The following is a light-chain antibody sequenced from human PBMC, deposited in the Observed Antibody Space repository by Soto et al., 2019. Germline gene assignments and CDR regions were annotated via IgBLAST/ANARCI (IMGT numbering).Light chain of an antibody. V-gene: IGKV1-39*01. CDR2: SAS. Sequence: DIQMTQSPYSLSASVGDSVTITCRASQNIRTYLNWYQQKPGRAPKLLIHSASALPSAVPSRFSGSGSGTEFTLTMSGLQPEDFATYYCQQGHSTPYTFGQGTKVDIK. CDR1: QNIRTY. J-gene: IGKJ2*01. CDR3: QQGHSTPYT.